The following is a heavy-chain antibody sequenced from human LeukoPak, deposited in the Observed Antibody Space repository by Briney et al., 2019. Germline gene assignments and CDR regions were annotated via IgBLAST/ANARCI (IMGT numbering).Heavy chain of an antibody. V-gene: IGHV3-23*01. CDR1: GSTLSSYA. CDR2: ISGSGTGA. Sequence: GGSLRLSCAASGSTLSSYAMSWVRQAPGRGLERVSSISGSGTGAYYADSVRGRFTISRDNSKNTLYLQMNSLRAEDTAVYYCAKGSLGYCTSTCYYFDCWGQGTLVAVSS. CDR3: AKGSLGYCTSTCYYFDC. J-gene: IGHJ4*02. D-gene: IGHD2-2*01.